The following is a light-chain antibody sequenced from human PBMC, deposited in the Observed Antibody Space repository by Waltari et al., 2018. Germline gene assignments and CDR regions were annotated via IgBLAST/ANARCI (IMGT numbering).Light chain of an antibody. CDR3: CSYTDGNTLV. V-gene: IGLV2-23*02. CDR1: SSDVGSYNF. CDR2: KVS. Sequence: QSALTQPASVSGSPGQSITISCTGTSSDVGSYNFVSWYQQHPDKAPKLIIYKVSERPSGVSNRLSGSKSDNTASLTISGLQAEDEAHYYCCSYTDGNTLVFGGGTKLTVL. J-gene: IGLJ2*01.